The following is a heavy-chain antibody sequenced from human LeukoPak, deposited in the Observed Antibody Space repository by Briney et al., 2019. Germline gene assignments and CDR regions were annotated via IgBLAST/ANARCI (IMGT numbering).Heavy chain of an antibody. CDR1: GFTFSSNA. Sequence: GGSLRLSCAASGFTFSSNALSWVRQAPGKGLEWVSAISGSDYTTYYADSVKGRFTISRDNSKNTLYLQMNSLRAGDTAVYYCARVLTVRSGGYDAFDIWGQGTMVIVSS. CDR2: ISGSDYTT. D-gene: IGHD6-25*01. CDR3: ARVLTVRSGGYDAFDI. V-gene: IGHV3-23*01. J-gene: IGHJ3*02.